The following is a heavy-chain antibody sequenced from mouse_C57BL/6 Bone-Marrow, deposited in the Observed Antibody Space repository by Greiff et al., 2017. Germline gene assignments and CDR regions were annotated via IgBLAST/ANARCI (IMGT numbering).Heavy chain of an antibody. CDR3: ARSYDYDDYTMDY. J-gene: IGHJ4*01. D-gene: IGHD2-4*01. Sequence: QVQLQQPGAELVKPGASVKLSCKASGYTFTNYWMHWVKQRPGQGLEWIGLMYPNGGSPDYNEKFKSEATLRVDKSSMTAYMELSSLTSEDSAVYYCARSYDYDDYTMDYWGQGTSVTVSS. V-gene: IGHV1-64*01. CDR1: GYTFTNYW. CDR2: MYPNGGSP.